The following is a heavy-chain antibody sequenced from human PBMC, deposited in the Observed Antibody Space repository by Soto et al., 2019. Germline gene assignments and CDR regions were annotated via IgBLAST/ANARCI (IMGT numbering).Heavy chain of an antibody. D-gene: IGHD1-1*01. Sequence: DVQLLESGGRLVQPGGSPRLSCAASGFTFNAYSLRWVRQAPGKGLEWVSAISTTGGSTYYADSVKGRFTISRDNSQNTLALQMNSLRAEDTAVYYCARPDGATYNFRYWGQGTLVTVSS. J-gene: IGHJ4*02. CDR3: ARPDGATYNFRY. CDR1: GFTFNAYS. CDR2: ISTTGGST. V-gene: IGHV3-23*01.